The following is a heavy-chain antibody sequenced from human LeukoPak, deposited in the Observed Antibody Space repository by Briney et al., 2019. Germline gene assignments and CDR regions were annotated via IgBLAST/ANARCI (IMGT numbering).Heavy chain of an antibody. D-gene: IGHD3-10*01. V-gene: IGHV3-7*01. CDR3: AWYGVTHGLDV. CDR2: INQDGSDK. CDR1: GFSLSNYW. J-gene: IGHJ6*02. Sequence: GGSLRLSCAASGFSLSNYWMSWARQAPGKGLEWVANINQDGSDKYYVDSVMGRFTISKDNAKNSVYLQMNSLRPEDTAIYYCAWYGVTHGLDVWGQGTTVTVSS.